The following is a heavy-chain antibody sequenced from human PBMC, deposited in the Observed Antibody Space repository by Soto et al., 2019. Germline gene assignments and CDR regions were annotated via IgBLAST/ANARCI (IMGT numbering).Heavy chain of an antibody. CDR2: MSYDETKK. J-gene: IGHJ4*02. V-gene: IGHV3-30*18. CDR1: GFSLSSYA. CDR3: AKDRRDGDFMYILVVEF. Sequence: QVQLVETGGAVVQPGGSLRLSCATSGFSLSSYAMHWVRQAPGKGLEWVALMSYDETKKYYADSVKGRFTISRDASKNTLFLQMNNVRVEDTAVYYCAKDRRDGDFMYILVVEFWGQGARVTVSS. D-gene: IGHD2-15*01.